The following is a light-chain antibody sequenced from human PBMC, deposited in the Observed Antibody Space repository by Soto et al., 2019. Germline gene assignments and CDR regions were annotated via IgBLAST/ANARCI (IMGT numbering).Light chain of an antibody. J-gene: IGKJ1*01. CDR3: EQYNSSPWS. CDR2: KAS. V-gene: IGKV1-5*03. CDR1: QSIGSW. Sequence: DIQMTQSPSTLSASVGDRVTITCRASQSIGSWLAWYQQKPGKAPKLLIYKASTLESGVPPSFSGSGSGTEFTLTISSLQTDDFATYYCEQYNSSPWSFGQGTKVEIK.